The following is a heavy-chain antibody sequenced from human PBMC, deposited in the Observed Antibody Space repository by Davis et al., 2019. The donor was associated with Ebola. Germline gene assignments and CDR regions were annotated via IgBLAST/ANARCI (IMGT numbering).Heavy chain of an antibody. CDR3: ARDIAVAGTIGFDY. V-gene: IGHV3-74*01. Sequence: HTGGSLRLSCAGSGFTFSAYSMNWVRQAPGKGLEWVSLIKSGGSSTRYADSVKGRFTISRDNAKNTLYLQMNSLRPEDTAVYYCARDIAVAGTIGFDYWGQGTLVTVSS. J-gene: IGHJ4*02. CDR2: IKSGGSST. D-gene: IGHD6-19*01. CDR1: GFTFSAYS.